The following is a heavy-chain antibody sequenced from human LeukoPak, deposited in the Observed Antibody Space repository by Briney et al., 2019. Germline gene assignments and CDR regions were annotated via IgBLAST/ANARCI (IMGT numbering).Heavy chain of an antibody. CDR1: GGSFYGYY. CDR2: INRGGST. J-gene: IGHJ4*02. D-gene: IGHD4-17*01. Sequence: SETLSLTCAVYGGSFYGYYWTWIRQPPGKGLEWIGEINRGGSTNYNPSLMSRVTISVDTSKNQFSLKLNSMTAADTAVYYCARGTAVTFDYWGQGTLVTVSS. V-gene: IGHV4-34*01. CDR3: ARGTAVTFDY.